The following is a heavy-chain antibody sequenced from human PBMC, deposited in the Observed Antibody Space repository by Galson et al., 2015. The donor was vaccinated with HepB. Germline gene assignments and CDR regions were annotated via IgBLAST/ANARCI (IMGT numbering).Heavy chain of an antibody. CDR3: ATWAYYYDSSGYYYVESAFDI. CDR2: INAGNGNT. Sequence: SVKVSCKASGYTFTSYAMHWVRQAPGQRLEWMGWINAGNGNTKYSQKFQGRVTITRDTSASTAYMELSSLRSEDTAVYYCATWAYYYDSSGYYYVESAFDIWGQGTMVTASS. J-gene: IGHJ3*02. V-gene: IGHV1-3*01. D-gene: IGHD3-22*01. CDR1: GYTFTSYA.